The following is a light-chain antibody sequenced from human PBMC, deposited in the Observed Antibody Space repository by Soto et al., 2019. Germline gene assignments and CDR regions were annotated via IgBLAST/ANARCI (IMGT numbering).Light chain of an antibody. CDR3: QQTRGSLST. Sequence: SVYVPPGDSVPXTCRASQEITSYLAWYQQKPGKAPNLLIYGASTLQSGVPSRFSGSGSGTDFTLTISSLQTEDFASYYCQQTRGSLSTFGGGTKVDIK. CDR2: GAS. V-gene: IGKV1-9*01. CDR1: QEITSY. J-gene: IGKJ4*01.